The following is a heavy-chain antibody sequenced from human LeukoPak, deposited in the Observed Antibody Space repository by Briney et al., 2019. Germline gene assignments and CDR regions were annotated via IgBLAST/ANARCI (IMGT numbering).Heavy chain of an antibody. V-gene: IGHV1-2*02. Sequence: GASVKVSCKASGYTFTGYYMHWVRQAPGQGLEWMGWINPNSGGTNYAQKLQGRVTMTTDTSTSTAYMELRSLRSDDTAVYYCAREVSYGSGSYYFTGQVLYYMDVWGKGTTVTVSS. D-gene: IGHD3-10*01. CDR2: INPNSGGT. CDR1: GYTFTGYY. J-gene: IGHJ6*03. CDR3: AREVSYGSGSYYFTGQVLYYMDV.